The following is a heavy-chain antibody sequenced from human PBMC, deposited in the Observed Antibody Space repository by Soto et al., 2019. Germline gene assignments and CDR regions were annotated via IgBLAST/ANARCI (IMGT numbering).Heavy chain of an antibody. CDR3: ATYDYVWGSYRP. V-gene: IGHV1-24*01. D-gene: IGHD3-16*02. J-gene: IGHJ4*02. CDR1: GYTLTELS. CDR2: FDPEDGET. Sequence: ASVKVSCKVSGYTLTELSMHWVRQAPGKGLEWMGGFDPEDGETIYAQKFQGRVTMTEDTSTDTAYMEPSSLRSEDTAVYYCATYDYVWGSYRPWGQGTLVTVSS.